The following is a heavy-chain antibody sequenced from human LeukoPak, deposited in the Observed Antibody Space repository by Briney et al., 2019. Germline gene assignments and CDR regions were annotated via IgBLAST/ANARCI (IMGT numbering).Heavy chain of an antibody. CDR2: INSGGST. J-gene: IGHJ4*02. D-gene: IGHD3-3*01. CDR3: ARDPPYYDFWSSPPGFDY. V-gene: IGHV3-23*01. CDR1: GLTFSSYA. Sequence: PGGSLRLSCAASGLTFSSYAMSWVRQAPGKGLEWVSSINSGGSTYYADSVKGRFTISRDNAKNSLYLQMNSLRAEDTAVYYCARDPPYYDFWSSPPGFDYWGQGTLVTVSS.